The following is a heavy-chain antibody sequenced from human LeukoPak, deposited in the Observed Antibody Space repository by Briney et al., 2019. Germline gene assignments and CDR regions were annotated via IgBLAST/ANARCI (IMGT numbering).Heavy chain of an antibody. CDR2: IYPGDSDT. D-gene: IGHD3-22*01. CDR1: GYTFTNNW. Sequence: GESLKISCKDSGYTFTNNWVGWVRQMPGKGLEWMGIIYPGDSDTGYSPSFQGQVTISADKSISTAYLQWSSLKASDTAMYYCARQFGSYYYDSSAYYYYFDYWAQGTLVTVSS. J-gene: IGHJ4*02. V-gene: IGHV5-51*01. CDR3: ARQFGSYYYDSSAYYYYFDY.